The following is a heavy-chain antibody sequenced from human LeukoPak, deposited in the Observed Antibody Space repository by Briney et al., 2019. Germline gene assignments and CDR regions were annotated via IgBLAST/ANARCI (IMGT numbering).Heavy chain of an antibody. J-gene: IGHJ4*02. V-gene: IGHV3-7*01. CDR3: AGGIAVAGKD. CDR1: GFPFSTYW. CDR2: INQDGTEK. Sequence: GGSLRLSCAASGFPFSTYWMSWVRQAPGKGLEWVANINQDGTEKYYVDSVKGRFTISRDNAKNSLYLQMNSLRAEDTAVYYCAGGIAVAGKDWGQGTLVTVSS. D-gene: IGHD6-19*01.